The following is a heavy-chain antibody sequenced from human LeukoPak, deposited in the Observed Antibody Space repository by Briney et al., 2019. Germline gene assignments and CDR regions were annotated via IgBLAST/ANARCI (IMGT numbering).Heavy chain of an antibody. V-gene: IGHV3-21*01. J-gene: IGHJ6*02. CDR1: GFTFSSYS. D-gene: IGHD3-3*01. Sequence: GGSLRLSCAASGFTFSSYSMNWVRQAPGKGLEWVSSISSSSSYIYYADSVKGRFTISRDNAKNSLYLQMNSLRAEDTAVYYCARAAGELEWNGYYYYGMDVWGQGTTVTVSS. CDR2: ISSSSSYI. CDR3: ARAAGELEWNGYYYYGMDV.